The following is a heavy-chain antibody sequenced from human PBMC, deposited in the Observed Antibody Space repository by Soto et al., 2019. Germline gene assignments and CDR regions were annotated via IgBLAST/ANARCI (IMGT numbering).Heavy chain of an antibody. CDR3: ARDYEVYIYWSHFGYYYYGMDV. Sequence: QVQLVQSGAEVKKPGASVKVSCKASGYTFTSYGISWVRQAPGQGLEWMGWISAYNGNTNYAQKLQGRVTMTTDRSTSTAYMDLRSLSSDDMAVYYCARDYEVYIYWSHFGYYYYGMDVWRQGTTVTVSS. CDR1: GYTFTSYG. V-gene: IGHV1-18*03. J-gene: IGHJ6*02. CDR2: ISAYNGNT. D-gene: IGHD5-18*01.